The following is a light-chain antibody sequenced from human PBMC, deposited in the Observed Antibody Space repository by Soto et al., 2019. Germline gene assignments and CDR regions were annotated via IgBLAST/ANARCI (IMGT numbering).Light chain of an antibody. CDR1: QGIRND. CDR2: AAS. Sequence: DIQMTQSPSSLSASVGDRVTITCRASQGIRNDLGWYQQKPGKAPKRLIYAASSMQGGVSSRCSGTRSVTEIILTISSLQPEDFATYYCLQQNSYPLTFGGGTKVEIK. J-gene: IGKJ4*01. CDR3: LQQNSYPLT. V-gene: IGKV1-17*01.